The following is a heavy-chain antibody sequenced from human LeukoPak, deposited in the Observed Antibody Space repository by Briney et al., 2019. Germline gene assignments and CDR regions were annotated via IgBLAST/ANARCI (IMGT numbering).Heavy chain of an antibody. J-gene: IGHJ6*02. V-gene: IGHV1-69*13. CDR1: GGTFSSYA. CDR3: VGDRIPPILTGYYSPPGGYYYYGMDV. D-gene: IGHD3-9*01. CDR2: IIPIFGTA. Sequence: SVKVSCKASGGTFSSYAISRVRQAPGQGLEWMGGIIPIFGTANYAQKFQGRVTITADESTSTAYMELSSLRSEDTAVYYCVGDRIPPILTGYYSPPGGYYYYGMDVWGQGTTVTVSS.